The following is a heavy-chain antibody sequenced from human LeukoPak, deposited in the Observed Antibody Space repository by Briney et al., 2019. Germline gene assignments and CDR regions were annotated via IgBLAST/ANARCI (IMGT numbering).Heavy chain of an antibody. CDR1: GFTFSSYA. Sequence: GGSLRLSCAASGFTFSSYAMSWVRQAPGKGLEGVSGISGSSGGTYYADSVKGRFTISRDNSKNTLYPQMNSLRAEDTAVYYCAKVRGYSYGYAYWGQGTLVTVSS. D-gene: IGHD5-18*01. J-gene: IGHJ4*02. CDR2: ISGSSGGT. CDR3: AKVRGYSYGYAY. V-gene: IGHV3-23*01.